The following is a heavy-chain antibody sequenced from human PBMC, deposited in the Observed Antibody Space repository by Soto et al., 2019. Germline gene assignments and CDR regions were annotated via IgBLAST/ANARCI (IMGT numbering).Heavy chain of an antibody. J-gene: IGHJ4*02. CDR2: INPSGGSS. V-gene: IGHV1-46*01. CDR3: ARSHDSSGYSFFDY. Sequence: QVQLVQSGAEVKKPGASVKLSCKASGYRFTSYHMHWVRQAPGQGLEWMGIINPSGGSSKYAQKFLDRVTMTRDTSTSTVYMDLSSLKSEDTAVYYCARSHDSSGYSFFDYWGQGTLVNVSS. D-gene: IGHD3-22*01. CDR1: GYRFTSYH.